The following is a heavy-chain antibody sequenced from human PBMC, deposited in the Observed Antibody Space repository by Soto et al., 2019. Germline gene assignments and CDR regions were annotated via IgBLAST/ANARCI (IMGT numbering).Heavy chain of an antibody. V-gene: IGHV4-39*01. D-gene: IGHD3-22*01. CDR3: ARHSFRSYYYDSTKIRWFDP. CDR2: IYYSGST. CDR1: GGSISSSSYY. J-gene: IGHJ5*02. Sequence: SETLSLTCTVSGGSISSSSYYWGWIRQPPGKELEWIGSIYYSGSTYYNQSLKSRVTISVDTSKNQFSLKLSSVFAADTVVYFCARHSFRSYYYDSTKIRWFDPWGQGTLVTVSS.